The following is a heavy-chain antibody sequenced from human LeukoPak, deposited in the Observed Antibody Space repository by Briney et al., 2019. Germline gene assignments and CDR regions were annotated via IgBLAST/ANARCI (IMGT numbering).Heavy chain of an antibody. Sequence: GSLRLSCAASGFIFSDYYMSWIRQPPGKGLEWIGYTYYSGSTNYNPSLKSRVTISVDTSKNQFSLKLSSVTAADTAVYYCARVNGDYVYYYYGMDVWGQGTTVTVSS. J-gene: IGHJ6*02. CDR3: ARVNGDYVYYYYGMDV. CDR1: GFIFSDYY. D-gene: IGHD4-17*01. CDR2: TYYSGST. V-gene: IGHV4-59*01.